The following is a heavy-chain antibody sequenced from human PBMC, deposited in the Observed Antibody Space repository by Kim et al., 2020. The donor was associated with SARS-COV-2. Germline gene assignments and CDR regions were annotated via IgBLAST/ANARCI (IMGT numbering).Heavy chain of an antibody. V-gene: IGHV3-33*01. Sequence: GGSLRLSCAASGFTFSSYGMHWVRQAPGKGLEWVAVIWYDGSNKYYADSVKGRFTISRDNSKNTLYLQMNSLRAEDTAVYYCARDRVIHAFDIWGQGTMGTVSS. CDR1: GFTFSSYG. CDR2: IWYDGSNK. D-gene: IGHD3-10*01. J-gene: IGHJ3*02. CDR3: ARDRVIHAFDI.